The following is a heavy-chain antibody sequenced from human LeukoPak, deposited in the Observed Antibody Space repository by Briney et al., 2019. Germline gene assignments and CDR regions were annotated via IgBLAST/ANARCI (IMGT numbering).Heavy chain of an antibody. CDR2: INQNSYTI. Sequence: PGGSLRLSCADPGFALGGYYMWSICQAPGEGREWISNINQNSYTICCADSVRGRSTISRGHARSSLFLDMNILRVKDTAVYYCARDRRSPHSAYDWGHLDSWGQGTLVAVSS. D-gene: IGHD5-12*01. CDR3: ARDRRSPHSAYDWGHLDS. V-gene: IGHV3-11*01. J-gene: IGHJ4*02. CDR1: GFALGGYY.